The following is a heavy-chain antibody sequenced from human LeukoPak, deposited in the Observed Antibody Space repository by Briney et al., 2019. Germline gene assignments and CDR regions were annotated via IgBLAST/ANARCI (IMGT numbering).Heavy chain of an antibody. CDR3: TPTGYSDYDLSHPFDY. Sequence: GGSLKLSCAASGFTFSGSAMHWVRQASGKGLEWVARIRSKANSYATAYAASVKGRFTTSRDDSKNTAYLQMNSLKTEDTAVYYCTPTGYSDYDLSHPFDYWGQGTLVTVSS. CDR1: GFTFSGSA. V-gene: IGHV3-73*01. D-gene: IGHD5-12*01. J-gene: IGHJ4*02. CDR2: IRSKANSYAT.